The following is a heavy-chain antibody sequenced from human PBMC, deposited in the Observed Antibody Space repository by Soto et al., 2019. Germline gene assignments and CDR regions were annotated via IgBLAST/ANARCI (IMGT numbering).Heavy chain of an antibody. V-gene: IGHV4-59*01. CDR1: GGSISSYF. J-gene: IGHJ2*01. CDR2: IYYTGST. CDR3: ANFNWYFDI. Sequence: QVQLQESGPGLVKPSETLSLTCTVSGGSISSYFWSWIRQPPGKGLEWIGYIYYTGSTNYNPSLKSRVTISVDTSKNQFALQLSSVTAADTAVYYCANFNWYFDIWGRGTMVTVSS.